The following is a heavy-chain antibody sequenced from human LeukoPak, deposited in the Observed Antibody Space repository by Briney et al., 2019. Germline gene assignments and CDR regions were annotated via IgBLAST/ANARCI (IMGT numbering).Heavy chain of an antibody. V-gene: IGHV4-39*01. D-gene: IGHD1-26*01. J-gene: IGHJ5*02. CDR1: GGSISSSSYY. Sequence: SETLPLTCTVSGGSISSSSYYWGWIRQPPGKGLEWIGSTYYSGSTYYNPSLKSRVTMSVDTSKNQFSLKLSSLTAADTAVYYCARHEYSGSYYGLSWFDPWGQGTLVTVSS. CDR3: ARHEYSGSYYGLSWFDP. CDR2: TYYSGST.